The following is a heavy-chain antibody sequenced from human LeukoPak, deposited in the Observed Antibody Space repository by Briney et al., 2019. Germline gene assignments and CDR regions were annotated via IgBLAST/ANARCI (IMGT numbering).Heavy chain of an antibody. Sequence: GESLKISCKGSGYSFTSYWIGRVRQMPGKGLEWMGIIYPGDSDTRYSPSFQGQVTISADKSISTAYLQWSSLKASDTAMYYCARRGDCGGDCKYNWFDPWGQGTLVTVSS. CDR1: GYSFTSYW. CDR3: ARRGDCGGDCKYNWFDP. D-gene: IGHD2-21*02. J-gene: IGHJ5*02. V-gene: IGHV5-51*01. CDR2: IYPGDSDT.